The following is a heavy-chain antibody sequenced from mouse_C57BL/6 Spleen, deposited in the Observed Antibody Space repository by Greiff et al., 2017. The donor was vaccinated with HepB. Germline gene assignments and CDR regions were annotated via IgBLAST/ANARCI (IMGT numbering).Heavy chain of an antibody. D-gene: IGHD2-12*01. CDR1: GFNFKDDY. CDR2: IDPENGDT. J-gene: IGHJ3*01. Sequence: EVKVVESGAELVRPGASVKLSCTASGFNFKDDYMHWVKQRPGQGLEWIGWIDPENGDTEYAAKFQGKATITVDKSSNTAYLQLSSLTSEDTAVYYWTSQFCYSYYGFAYWGQGTLVTVSS. V-gene: IGHV14-4*01. CDR3: TSQFCYSYYGFAY.